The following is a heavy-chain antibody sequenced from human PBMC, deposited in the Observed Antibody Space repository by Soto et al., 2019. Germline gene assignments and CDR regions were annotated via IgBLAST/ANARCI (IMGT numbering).Heavy chain of an antibody. J-gene: IGHJ4*02. D-gene: IGHD3-10*01. Sequence: PAGSLRLSCEGSGFSFPDYDMNWVRQTPGKGLEWVAAVGRFGNTYYRDSVRGRFTISRDDSRNTVYLQMNRLRVEDTAVYFCAKEGRLRSPAGDYFDSWAQGSLVTVSS. CDR1: GFSFPDYD. CDR3: AKEGRLRSPAGDYFDS. V-gene: IGHV3-23*01. CDR2: VGRFGNT.